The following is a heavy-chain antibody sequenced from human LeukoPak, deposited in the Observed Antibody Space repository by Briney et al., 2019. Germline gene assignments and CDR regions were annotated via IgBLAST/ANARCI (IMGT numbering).Heavy chain of an antibody. Sequence: ASVKVSCKTSGYTFTSYLLHWVRLAPGQSLEWMGWINAGNGNTKYSQRSQGRITISRDTSATTAYMELSSLTSEDTAVYYCARTFYSASGSYPHWGQGTLVTVSS. CDR3: ARTFYSASGSYPH. J-gene: IGHJ4*02. CDR2: INAGNGNT. D-gene: IGHD3-10*01. V-gene: IGHV1-3*01. CDR1: GYTFTSYL.